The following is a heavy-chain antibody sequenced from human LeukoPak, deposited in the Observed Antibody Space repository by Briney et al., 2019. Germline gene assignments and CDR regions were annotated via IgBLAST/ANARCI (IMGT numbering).Heavy chain of an antibody. CDR1: GGSISSSSYY. D-gene: IGHD2-15*01. Sequence: PSETLSLTCTVSGGSISSSSYYWGWIRQPPGKGLEWIGSIYYSGSTYYNPSLKSRVTISVDTSKNQFSLKLSSVTAADTAVYYCARSRIVVVVAATYYYYYGMDVWGQGTTVTVSS. CDR2: IYYSGST. V-gene: IGHV4-39*01. CDR3: ARSRIVVVVAATYYYYYGMDV. J-gene: IGHJ6*02.